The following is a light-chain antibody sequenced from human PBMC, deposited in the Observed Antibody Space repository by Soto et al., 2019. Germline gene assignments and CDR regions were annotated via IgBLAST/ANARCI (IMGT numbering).Light chain of an antibody. Sequence: QSVLTQPPSASGSPGQSVTISCTGTSSDVGDYNFVSWYQQHPGKAPKLMIYEVSKRPSGVPDRFSGSKSGNTASLTVSGLQVEDEADYYCSSYAAGNYCVLFGGGTKVTVL. V-gene: IGLV2-8*01. J-gene: IGLJ2*01. CDR3: SSYAAGNYCVL. CDR2: EVS. CDR1: SSDVGDYNF.